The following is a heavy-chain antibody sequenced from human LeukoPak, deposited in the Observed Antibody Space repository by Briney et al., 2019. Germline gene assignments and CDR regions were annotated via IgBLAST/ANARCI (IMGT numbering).Heavy chain of an antibody. CDR2: ISGSGGTT. CDR1: GFTFSSYA. V-gene: IGHV3-23*01. J-gene: IGHJ4*02. Sequence: PGGSLRLSCAASGFTFSSYAMNWVRQAPGKGLEWVSAISGSGGTTYYAHSLKGRVTISRDNSKNTLYLQMNGLRADDTAIYYCAKSHTYYYDSSGYYHDYWGQGTLVTVSS. CDR3: AKSHTYYYDSSGYYHDY. D-gene: IGHD3-22*01.